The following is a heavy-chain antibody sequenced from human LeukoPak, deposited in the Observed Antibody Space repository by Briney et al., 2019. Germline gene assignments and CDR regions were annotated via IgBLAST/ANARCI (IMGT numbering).Heavy chain of an antibody. CDR3: ARGPLEIYGDGFDFYFDY. D-gene: IGHD4-17*01. CDR2: IFHSGST. CDR1: GSSISSGYY. Sequence: SETLSLTCTVSGSSISSGYYWGWIRQPPGKGLEWIGSIFHSGSTYYNPSLKSRVTISIDTSKNQFSLKLSSVTASDTAVYYCARGPLEIYGDGFDFYFDYWGQGTLVTVSS. V-gene: IGHV4-38-2*02. J-gene: IGHJ4*02.